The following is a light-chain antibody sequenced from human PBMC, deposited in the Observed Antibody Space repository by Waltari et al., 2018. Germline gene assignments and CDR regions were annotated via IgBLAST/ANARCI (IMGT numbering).Light chain of an antibody. CDR2: GAS. CDR1: QSVSSSY. Sequence: EIVLTQSPGTLSLSPGERATLSCRASQSVSSSYLAWYQQKPGQAPRLLIYGASSRATGIQDRFSGSGSGTDFTLTISRLEPEDFAVYYCQQRSNWRPHTFGQGTKLEIK. V-gene: IGKV3D-20*02. J-gene: IGKJ2*01. CDR3: QQRSNWRPHT.